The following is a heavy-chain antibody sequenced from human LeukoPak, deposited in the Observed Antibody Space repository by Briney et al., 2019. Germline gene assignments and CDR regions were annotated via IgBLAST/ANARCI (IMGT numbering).Heavy chain of an antibody. J-gene: IGHJ4*02. CDR1: GGSFSGYY. D-gene: IGHD3-22*01. CDR3: ARVVYYDSSGYYLYDY. CDR2: INHSGST. Sequence: PSETLSLTCAVYGGSFSGYYWSWIRQPPGKGLEWIGEINHSGSTNYNPSLKSRVTISVDTSKNQFSLKLSSVTAADTAVYYCARVVYYDSSGYYLYDYWGQGTLVTVSS. V-gene: IGHV4-34*01.